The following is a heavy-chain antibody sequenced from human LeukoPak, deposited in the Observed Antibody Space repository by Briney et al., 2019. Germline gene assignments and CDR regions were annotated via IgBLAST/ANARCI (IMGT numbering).Heavy chain of an antibody. V-gene: IGHV3-21*01. Sequence: GGSLRLSCAASGFTFSSYSMNWVRQAPGKGLEWVSSISSSSYIYYADSVKGRFTISRDNAKNSLYLQMNSLRAGDTAVYYCAILEWPRYYYYMDVWGKGTAVTVSS. D-gene: IGHD3-3*01. J-gene: IGHJ6*03. CDR3: AILEWPRYYYYMDV. CDR1: GFTFSSYS. CDR2: ISSSSYI.